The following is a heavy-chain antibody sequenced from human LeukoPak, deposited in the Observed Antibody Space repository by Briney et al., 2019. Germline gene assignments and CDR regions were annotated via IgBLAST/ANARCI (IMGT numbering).Heavy chain of an antibody. CDR1: GFTVSSNY. CDR2: IYSGENT. J-gene: IGHJ4*02. V-gene: IGHV3-66*01. CDR3: ARERVPWIQLWLGYFDF. Sequence: GGSLRLSCAASGFTVSSNYMAWVRQAPGKGLEWVSIIYSGENTQYADSVKGRFTISRDNSKNTLYLQMNNLKVEDTAVYYCARERVPWIQLWLGYFDFWGQGTQVTVSS. D-gene: IGHD5-18*01.